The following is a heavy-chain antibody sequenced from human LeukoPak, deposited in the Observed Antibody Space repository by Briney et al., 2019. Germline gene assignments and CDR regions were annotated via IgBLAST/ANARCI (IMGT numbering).Heavy chain of an antibody. CDR2: IYYSGST. Sequence: PSETLSLTCTVSGGSISSYYWSWIRQPPGKGLEWIGYIYYSGSTNYNPSLKSRVTISVDTSKNQFSLKLSSVTAADTAVYYCARGGVVVTAIPNYYYYYGMDVWGQGTTVTVSS. CDR1: GGSISSYY. D-gene: IGHD2-21*02. V-gene: IGHV4-59*01. CDR3: ARGGVVVTAIPNYYYYYGMDV. J-gene: IGHJ6*02.